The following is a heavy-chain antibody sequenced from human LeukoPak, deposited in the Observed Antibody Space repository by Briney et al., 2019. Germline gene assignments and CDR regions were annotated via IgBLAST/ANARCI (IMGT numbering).Heavy chain of an antibody. CDR2: ISYDGSNK. V-gene: IGHV3-30*04. J-gene: IGHJ4*02. CDR1: GFTFNSYA. D-gene: IGHD6-19*01. CDR3: ARDGYSSGWRGYFDY. Sequence: GGSLRLSCAASGFTFNSYAIHWVRQAPGKGLEWVAVISYDGSNKYYADSVKGRFTISRDNSKNTLYLQLNSLRPEDTAVYYCARDGYSSGWRGYFDYWGQGTLVTVSS.